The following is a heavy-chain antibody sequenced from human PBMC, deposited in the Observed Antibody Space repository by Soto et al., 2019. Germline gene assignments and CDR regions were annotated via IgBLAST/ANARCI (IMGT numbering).Heavy chain of an antibody. J-gene: IGHJ4*02. Sequence: QLQLVESGGGVVQPGTSLRLSCAASGFSFSNYGMHWVRQAPGKGLEWVAVMSKDGNDHYYADSVKGRFTVSRDNSKNTLYLQMNSLGPKDTAVYYCANDRWEFTRYFDYWGQGTRVTVSS. CDR3: ANDRWEFTRYFDY. V-gene: IGHV3-30*18. D-gene: IGHD1-26*01. CDR1: GFSFSNYG. CDR2: MSKDGNDH.